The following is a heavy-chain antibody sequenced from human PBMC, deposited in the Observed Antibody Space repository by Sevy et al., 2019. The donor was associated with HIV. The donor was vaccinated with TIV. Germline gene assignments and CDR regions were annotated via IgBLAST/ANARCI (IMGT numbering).Heavy chain of an antibody. Sequence: GGSLRLSCAASGFIFSDYDMNWVRQAPGKGLEWISVISSRSSYIKYADSMKGRVTISRDKANNSLLLQLNSLRAENTAVYYYAFTVDYYDIGGLHYWGQGALVTVSS. J-gene: IGHJ4*02. D-gene: IGHD3-22*01. CDR2: ISSRSSYI. CDR1: GFIFSDYD. CDR3: AFTVDYYDIGGLHY. V-gene: IGHV3-21*05.